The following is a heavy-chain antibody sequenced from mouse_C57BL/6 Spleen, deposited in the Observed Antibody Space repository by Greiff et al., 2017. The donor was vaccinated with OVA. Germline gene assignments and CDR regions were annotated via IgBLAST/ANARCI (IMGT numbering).Heavy chain of an antibody. CDR3: AHSSGYDAWFAY. CDR2: INPNNGGT. Sequence: EVQLQQSGPELVKPGASVKISCKASGYTFTDYYMNWVKQSHGKSLEWIGDINPNNGGTSYNQKFKGKATLTVDKSSSTAYMELRSLTSEDSAVYYCAHSSGYDAWFAYWGQGTLVTVSA. CDR1: GYTFTDYY. J-gene: IGHJ3*01. D-gene: IGHD3-2*02. V-gene: IGHV1-26*01.